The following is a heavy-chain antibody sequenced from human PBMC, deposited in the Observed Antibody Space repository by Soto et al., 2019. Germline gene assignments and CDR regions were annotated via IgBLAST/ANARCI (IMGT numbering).Heavy chain of an antibody. D-gene: IGHD3-16*01. V-gene: IGHV1-2*04. J-gene: IGHJ5*02. CDR3: TRGSRIISGDAFFDP. CDR1: GYNLSGYY. Sequence: GASVKVSCTASGYNLSGYYMHWVRQAPGQGLEWMGWINPNSGDTDYAQKFQGWVTMTRDTSISTAYMELRRVTSDDTAVYYCTRGSRIISGDAFFDPWGQGTLVTVSS. CDR2: INPNSGDT.